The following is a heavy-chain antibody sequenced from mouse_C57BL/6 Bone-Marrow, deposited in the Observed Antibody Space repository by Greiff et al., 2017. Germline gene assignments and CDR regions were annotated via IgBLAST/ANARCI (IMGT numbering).Heavy chain of an antibody. CDR2: ISDGGSYT. CDR1: GFTFSSYA. J-gene: IGHJ2*01. V-gene: IGHV5-4*01. CDR3: ARDWDYGPYFDY. D-gene: IGHD1-1*01. Sequence: EVKVVESGGGLVKPGGSLKLSCAASGFTFSSYAMSWVRQTPEKRLEWVATISDGGSYTYYPDNVKGRFTISRDNAKNNLYLQMSHLKSEDTAMYYCARDWDYGPYFDYWGQGTTLTVSS.